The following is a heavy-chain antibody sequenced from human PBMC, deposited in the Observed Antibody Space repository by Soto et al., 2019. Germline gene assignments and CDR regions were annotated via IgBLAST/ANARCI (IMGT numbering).Heavy chain of an antibody. Sequence: GSGPTLVNPTQTLTLTCTFSGFSLSTSGMCVSWIRQPPGKALEWLARIDWDDDKYYSTSLKTRLTISKDTSKNQVVLTMTNMDPVDTATYYCARTEGPPWYGGGANWYYMDVWGKGTTVTVSS. D-gene: IGHD7-27*01. V-gene: IGHV2-70*11. CDR3: ARTEGPPWYGGGANWYYMDV. J-gene: IGHJ6*03. CDR2: IDWDDDK. CDR1: GFSLSTSGMC.